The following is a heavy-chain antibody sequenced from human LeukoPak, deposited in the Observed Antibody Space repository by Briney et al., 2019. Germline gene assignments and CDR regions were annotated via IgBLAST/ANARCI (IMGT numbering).Heavy chain of an antibody. CDR2: INHSGST. V-gene: IGHV4-34*01. Sequence: SETLSLTCAVYGGSFSGYYWSWIRQPPGKGLEWIGEINHSGSTYYNPSLKSRATISVDTSKNQISLKVSSVTAADSALYFCARQRTSGSASNLRVAQIDSWGQGTLVTVSS. D-gene: IGHD3-3*01. J-gene: IGHJ4*02. CDR1: GGSFSGYY. CDR3: ARQRTSGSASNLRVAQIDS.